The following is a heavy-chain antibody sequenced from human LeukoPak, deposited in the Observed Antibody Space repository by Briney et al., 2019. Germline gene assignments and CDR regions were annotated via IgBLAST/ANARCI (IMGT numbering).Heavy chain of an antibody. D-gene: IGHD1-26*01. CDR2: ISSSSSYI. Sequence: GGSPRLSCAASEFSVGSNYMTWVRQAPGKGLEWVSSISSSSSYIYYADSVKGRFTISRDNAKNSLYLQMNSLRAEDTAVYYCARGEIGFDPWGQGTLVTVSS. CDR3: ARGEIGFDP. CDR1: EFSVGSNY. V-gene: IGHV3-21*01. J-gene: IGHJ5*02.